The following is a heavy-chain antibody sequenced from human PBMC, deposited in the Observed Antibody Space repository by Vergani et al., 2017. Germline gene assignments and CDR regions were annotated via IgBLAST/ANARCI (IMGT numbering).Heavy chain of an antibody. CDR2: ISSSSSTI. V-gene: IGHV3-48*02. CDR1: GFTFSSYS. J-gene: IGHJ4*02. D-gene: IGHD2/OR15-2a*01. CDR3: ARDTPYLMNGY. Sequence: EVQLVESGGGLVQPGGSLRLSCAASGFTFSSYSMNWVRRAPGKGLGWVSYISSSSSTIYYADAVTGRFNISRDNAKNSLYLQINSLRDEDTAVYYCARDTPYLMNGYWGQGTLVTVSS.